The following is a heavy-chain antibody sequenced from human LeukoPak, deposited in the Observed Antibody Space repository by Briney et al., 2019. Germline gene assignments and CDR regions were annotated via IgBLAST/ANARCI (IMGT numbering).Heavy chain of an antibody. V-gene: IGHV3-11*01. CDR1: GFTFSDYY. CDR3: ASRYYDILTGYFWY. J-gene: IGHJ4*02. CDR2: ISSSGSTI. Sequence: PGGSLRLSCAASGFTFSDYYMSWIRQAPGKGLEWVSYISSSGSTIYYADSVKGRFTISRDNAKNSLYLQMNSLRAEDTAVYYCASRYYDILTGYFWYWGQGTLVTVSS. D-gene: IGHD3-9*01.